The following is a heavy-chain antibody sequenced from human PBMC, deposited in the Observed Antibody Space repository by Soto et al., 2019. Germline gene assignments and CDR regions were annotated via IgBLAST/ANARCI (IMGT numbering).Heavy chain of an antibody. CDR2: INPSGGST. CDR1: GYTFTSYY. V-gene: IGHV1-46*01. Sequence: ASVKVSCKASGYTFTSYYMHWVRQAPGQGLEWMGIINPSGGSTSYAQKFQGRVTMTRDTSTSTVYMELSSLRAEDTAVYYCAKDPYYYDSSGYYYPGSLIDIWGQGTMVTVSS. CDR3: AKDPYYYDSSGYYYPGSLIDI. J-gene: IGHJ3*02. D-gene: IGHD3-22*01.